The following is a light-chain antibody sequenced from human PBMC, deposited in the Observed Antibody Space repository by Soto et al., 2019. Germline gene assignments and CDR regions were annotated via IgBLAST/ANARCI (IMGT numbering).Light chain of an antibody. Sequence: QSALTQPPSVSGSPGQSVTISCTGTSSDVGGYNYVSWYQQHPGKAPKLMIYEVSKRPSGVTDRFSGSKSGNTASLTVSGLQAEDEADYYCSSYAGSNNLVFGGGTKLTVL. CDR2: EVS. CDR3: SSYAGSNNLV. CDR1: SSDVGGYNY. J-gene: IGLJ2*01. V-gene: IGLV2-8*01.